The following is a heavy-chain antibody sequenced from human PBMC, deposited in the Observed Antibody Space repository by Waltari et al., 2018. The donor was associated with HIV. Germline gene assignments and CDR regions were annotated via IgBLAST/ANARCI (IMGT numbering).Heavy chain of an antibody. CDR2: INHSGST. V-gene: IGHV4-34*01. CDR3: ARGRGQWLVPGRWLDP. J-gene: IGHJ5*02. CDR1: GGSFSGYY. Sequence: QVQLQQWGAGLLKPSETLSLTCAVYGGSFSGYYWSWIRQPPGKGLEWIGEINHSGSTNYNPSLKSRVTISVDTSKNQFSLKLRSVTAADTAVYYCARGRGQWLVPGRWLDPWGQGTLVTVSS. D-gene: IGHD6-19*01.